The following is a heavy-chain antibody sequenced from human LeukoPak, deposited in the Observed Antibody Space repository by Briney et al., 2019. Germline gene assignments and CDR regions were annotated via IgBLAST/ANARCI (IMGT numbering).Heavy chain of an antibody. CDR1: GYTFTIYY. Sequence: ASVKVSCKASGYTFTIYYIHWVRQAPGQGLEWMGLINPSGGSTNYAQKFQGRVTMTRDTSTSTVYMELSSLRSEDTAVCYCARGPRITLIRGGQWYYYMDVWGKGTTVTISS. CDR2: INPSGGST. J-gene: IGHJ6*03. D-gene: IGHD3-10*01. V-gene: IGHV1-46*01. CDR3: ARGPRITLIRGGQWYYYMDV.